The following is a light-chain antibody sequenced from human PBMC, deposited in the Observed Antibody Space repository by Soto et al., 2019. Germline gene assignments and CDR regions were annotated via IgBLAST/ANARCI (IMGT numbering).Light chain of an antibody. V-gene: IGKV3-11*01. CDR2: DAS. J-gene: IGKJ5*01. CDR1: QSVGIY. Sequence: EIALTQSPATLSLSPGERATLSCRASQSVGIYLGWYQQRPGQAPRLLIYDASNRAAGIPARFSGSGSGTDFTLTINSLEPEDFAVYYCQYRNTWPPAFGQGTRLEIK. CDR3: QYRNTWPPA.